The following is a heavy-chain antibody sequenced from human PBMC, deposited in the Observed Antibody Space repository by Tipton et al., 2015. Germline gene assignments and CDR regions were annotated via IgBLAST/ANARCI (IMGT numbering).Heavy chain of an antibody. CDR2: ISFSDTT. J-gene: IGHJ4*02. V-gene: IGHV4-61*01. Sequence: TLSLTCTVSGGSVSSGSYYWSWIRQPPGKGLEWIGYISFSDTTPYNPSLKSRITISLNTSKNQFSLKMSSVTASDTAVYYCARARGRHGGLFDSWGQGILVTVSS. D-gene: IGHD4-23*01. CDR3: ARARGRHGGLFDS. CDR1: GGSVSSGSYY.